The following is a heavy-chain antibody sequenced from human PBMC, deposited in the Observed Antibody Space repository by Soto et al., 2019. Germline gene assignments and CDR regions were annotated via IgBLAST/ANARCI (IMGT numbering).Heavy chain of an antibody. CDR1: GGSISSGDYY. CDR2: IYYSGIT. D-gene: IGHD1-1*01. J-gene: IGHJ3*02. Sequence: PSETLSLTCTVSGGSISSGDYYWSWVRQPPGKGLEWIGVIYYSGITYYNPSLESRVIISVDTSKNQFSLKLSPVTAADTAVYYCARPLTPLRGTDAFDIWGQGTMVTVSS. CDR3: ARPLTPLRGTDAFDI. V-gene: IGHV4-30-4*01.